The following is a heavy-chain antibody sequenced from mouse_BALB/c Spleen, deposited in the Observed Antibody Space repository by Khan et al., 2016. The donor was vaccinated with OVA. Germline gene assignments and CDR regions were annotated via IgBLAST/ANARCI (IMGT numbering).Heavy chain of an antibody. J-gene: IGHJ3*01. CDR3: ARGGDGTLAY. V-gene: IGHV1-54*01. CDR1: GYAFTDYL. CDR2: INPGSGNT. Sequence: QVQLQQSGAELVRPGTSVKVSYKASGYAFTDYLIEWVKQRPGQGLEWIGVINPGSGNTNYNEKFKGKATLTADKSSSTAYMQLSSLTSDDSAVYFCARGGDGTLAYWGQGTPVTVS. D-gene: IGHD2-1*01.